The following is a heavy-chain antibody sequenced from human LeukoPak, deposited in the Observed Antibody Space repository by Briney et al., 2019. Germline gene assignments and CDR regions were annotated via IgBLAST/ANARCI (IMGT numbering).Heavy chain of an antibody. Sequence: GGSLRLSCAASGFTFSSYEMNWVRQAPGKGLEWVSVITRSSDYIYYADSLKGRFTVSRDNAKNSLYLQLNSLRAEDTAVYYCVRESVYYDSSAYYNVLDYWGQGTLVTVSS. D-gene: IGHD3-22*01. CDR2: ITRSSDYI. V-gene: IGHV3-21*01. CDR3: VRESVYYDSSAYYNVLDY. CDR1: GFTFSSYE. J-gene: IGHJ4*02.